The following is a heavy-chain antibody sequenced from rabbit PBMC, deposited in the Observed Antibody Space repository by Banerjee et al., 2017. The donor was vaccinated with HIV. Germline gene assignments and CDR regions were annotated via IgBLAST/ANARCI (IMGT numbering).Heavy chain of an antibody. D-gene: IGHD7-1*01. CDR3: ARRYGYSRDDYYFNL. CDR2: IDTSSGST. V-gene: IGHV1S40*01. J-gene: IGHJ4*01. Sequence: QSLEESGGDLVKPGASLTLTCTASGLDFSSGYYMCWVRQAPGKGLEWIGFIDTSSGSTWYASWVNGRFTISKTSSTTVTLQMTSLTAADTATYFCARRYGYSRDDYYFNLWGPGTLVTVS. CDR1: GLDFSSGYY.